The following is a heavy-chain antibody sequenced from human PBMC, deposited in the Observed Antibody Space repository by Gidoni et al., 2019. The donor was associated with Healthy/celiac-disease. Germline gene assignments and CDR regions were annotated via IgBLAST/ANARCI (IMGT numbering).Heavy chain of an antibody. V-gene: IGHV3-21*01. CDR3: ARDDSGEVVPASYYYGMDV. CDR2: ISSSSSYI. CDR1: GFTFRSYS. Sequence: EVQLVESGGGLVKPGGSLRLSCAASGFTFRSYSMNWVRQAPGKGLEWVSSISSSSSYIYYADSVKGRFTISRDNATNSLYLQMHSLRAEDTAVYYCARDDSGEVVPASYYYGMDVWGQGTTVTVSS. J-gene: IGHJ6*02. D-gene: IGHD2-2*01.